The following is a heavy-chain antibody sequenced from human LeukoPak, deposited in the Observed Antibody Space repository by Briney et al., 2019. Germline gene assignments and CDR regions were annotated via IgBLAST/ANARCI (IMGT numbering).Heavy chain of an antibody. V-gene: IGHV3-30*02. CDR2: IRYDGSNK. Sequence: GGSLRLSCAASGFTFSSYGMHWVRQAPGKGLEWVAFIRYDGSNKYYADSVKGRFTISRDNSKNTLYLQMNSLRAEDTALYYCAKLAAYSSGWCNFDYWGQGTLVTVSS. CDR1: GFTFSSYG. D-gene: IGHD6-19*01. CDR3: AKLAAYSSGWCNFDY. J-gene: IGHJ4*02.